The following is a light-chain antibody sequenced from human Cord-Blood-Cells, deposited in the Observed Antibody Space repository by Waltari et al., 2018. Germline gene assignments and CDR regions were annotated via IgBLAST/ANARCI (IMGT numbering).Light chain of an antibody. J-gene: IGKJ2*01. CDR2: DAS. CDR1: QSVSSY. Sequence: EIVLTQSPATPSLSPGERATPSCRASQSVSSYLAWYQQKPGQAPRLLIYDASNRATGIPARFSGSGSGTDFTLTISSLEPEDFAVYYCQQRSNCTFGQGTKLEIK. CDR3: QQRSNCT. V-gene: IGKV3-11*01.